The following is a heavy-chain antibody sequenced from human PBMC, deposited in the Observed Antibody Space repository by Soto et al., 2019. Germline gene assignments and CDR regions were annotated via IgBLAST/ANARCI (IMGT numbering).Heavy chain of an antibody. CDR2: GYSSGST. CDR1: GGSISNYY. J-gene: IGHJ4*02. V-gene: IGHV4-59*01. CDR3: ARDHPHSYGVYYFDY. D-gene: IGHD5-18*01. Sequence: SETLSLTCTVSGGSISNYYWSWIRQPPGKGLEWIGYGYSSGSTHYNPSLQSRVTISADTSKNQVSLKVNSVTAADTAVYYCARDHPHSYGVYYFDYWGQGTPVTVS.